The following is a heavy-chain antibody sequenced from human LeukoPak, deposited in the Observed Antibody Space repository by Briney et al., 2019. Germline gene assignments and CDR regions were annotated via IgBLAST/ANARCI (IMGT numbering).Heavy chain of an antibody. V-gene: IGHV1-18*01. CDR2: ISAYNGNT. CDR1: GYTFTSYG. J-gene: IGHJ4*02. D-gene: IGHD3-10*01. Sequence: ASVKVSCKAAGYTFTSYGISWVRQAPGQGLEWMGWISAYNGNTNYAQKLQGRVTMTTDTSTSTAYMELRSLRSDDTAVYYCARGNGISMVRGVITDFDYWGQGTLVTVSS. CDR3: ARGNGISMVRGVITDFDY.